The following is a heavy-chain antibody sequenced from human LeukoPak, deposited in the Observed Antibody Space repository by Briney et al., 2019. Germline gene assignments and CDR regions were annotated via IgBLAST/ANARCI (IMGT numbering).Heavy chain of an antibody. J-gene: IGHJ2*01. CDR2: TKKDGSEK. V-gene: IGHV3-7*01. D-gene: IGHD1/OR15-1a*01. CDR1: GFTFSSYW. Sequence: GGSLRLSCAASGFTFSSYWMSWVRQVPGKGLEWVANTKKDGSEKKYVDSVKGRFTISRDNAENSLYLQMNSLRVEDTAVYSCARAGVTNQLGQTYWYFDLWGRGTLVTVSS. CDR3: ARAGVTNQLGQTYWYFDL.